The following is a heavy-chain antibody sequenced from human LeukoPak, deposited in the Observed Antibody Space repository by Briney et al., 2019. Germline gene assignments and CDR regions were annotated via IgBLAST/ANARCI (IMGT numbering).Heavy chain of an antibody. V-gene: IGHV1-2*02. D-gene: IGHD3-3*01. CDR2: INPNSGGT. Sequence: ASVKVSCKASGYTFTGYYMHWVRPAPGQGLEWMGWINPNSGGTNYAQKFQGRVTMTRDTSISTAYMELSRLRSDDTAVYYCARLETGITIFGVHKYCQHWGQGTLVTVSS. J-gene: IGHJ1*01. CDR1: GYTFTGYY. CDR3: ARLETGITIFGVHKYCQH.